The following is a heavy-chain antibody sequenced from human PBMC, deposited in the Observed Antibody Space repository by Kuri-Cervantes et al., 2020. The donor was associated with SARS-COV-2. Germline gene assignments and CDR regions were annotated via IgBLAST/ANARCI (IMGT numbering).Heavy chain of an antibody. Sequence: SVKVSCKASGGTFSSYAISWVRQAPGQGLEWMGRIIPILGIANYAQKFQGRVTITADKSTSTAYMELSSLRSEDTAVYYCARDHVDTAMVFDYWGQGTRVTGSS. CDR1: GGTFSSYA. CDR3: ARDHVDTAMVFDY. D-gene: IGHD5-18*01. J-gene: IGHJ4*02. V-gene: IGHV1-69*04. CDR2: IIPILGIA.